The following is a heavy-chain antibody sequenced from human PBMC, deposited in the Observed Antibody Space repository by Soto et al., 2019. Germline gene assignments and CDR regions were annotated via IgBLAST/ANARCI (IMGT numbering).Heavy chain of an antibody. CDR1: GGTFSSYA. CDR3: ARGRDIVVVPAAIYY. CDR2: IIPIFGTA. Sequence: SVKVSCKASGGTFSSYAISWVRQAPGQGLEWMGGIIPIFGTANYAQKFQGRVTITADESTSTAYMELSSLRSEDTAVYYCARGRDIVVVPAAIYYWGQGTLVTVSS. D-gene: IGHD2-2*01. J-gene: IGHJ4*02. V-gene: IGHV1-69*13.